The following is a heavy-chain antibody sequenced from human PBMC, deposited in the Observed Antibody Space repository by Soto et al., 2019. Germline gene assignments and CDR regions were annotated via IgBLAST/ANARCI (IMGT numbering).Heavy chain of an antibody. CDR1: GFSFSDYG. J-gene: IGHJ4*02. D-gene: IGHD2-2*01. CDR2: ISHYETKK. Sequence: QVQLVESGGGVVQPGRSLRLSCAASGFSFSDYGMHWVRQAPGKGLEWVAVISHYETKKYFEDSVKGRFTISRDNSKNTAYLQLNSLRVEDTAVYYCAKDWVGGSNRYQLDKWGQGTLVIVSS. V-gene: IGHV3-30*18. CDR3: AKDWVGGSNRYQLDK.